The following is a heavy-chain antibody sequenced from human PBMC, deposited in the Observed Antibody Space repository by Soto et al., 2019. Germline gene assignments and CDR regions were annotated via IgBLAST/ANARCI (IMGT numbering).Heavy chain of an antibody. CDR2: VYYTGST. V-gene: IGHV4-30-4*01. CDR3: VRTAREGAVAPHWFDR. D-gene: IGHD2-21*02. Sequence: TLSLTCTVSVASIRSTDYYWSWIRQAPGKGLEWIGYVYYTGSTYYNPSLMSRLTISVDTSKNQFSLKLTSVTAAETAVYYCVRTAREGAVAPHWFDRWGQGTQVTVSS. J-gene: IGHJ5*02. CDR1: VASIRSTDYY.